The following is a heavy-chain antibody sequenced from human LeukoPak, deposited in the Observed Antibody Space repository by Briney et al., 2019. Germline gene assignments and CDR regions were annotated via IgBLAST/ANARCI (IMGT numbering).Heavy chain of an antibody. CDR1: GFTFSSYW. CDR3: VRGNDYGGPHY. J-gene: IGHJ4*02. Sequence: GVSLRLSCAVFGFTFSSYWMHWVRQAPGKGLVWVSRIDRDGSRINYADSVKGRFTISRDNGKNTLFLQMNSLRAEDAAVYYCVRGNDYGGPHYWGQGTLVTVSS. D-gene: IGHD4-23*01. CDR2: IDRDGSRI. V-gene: IGHV3-74*01.